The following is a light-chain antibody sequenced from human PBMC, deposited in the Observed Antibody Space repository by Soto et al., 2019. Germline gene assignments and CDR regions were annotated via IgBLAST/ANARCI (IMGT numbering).Light chain of an antibody. V-gene: IGLV2-14*03. CDR2: DVN. Sequence: QSVLTQPASVAGSPGQSISTSCTGTNSDIGAYNFVSWYQQHPGKAPKLMLYDVNIRPSGVSNRFSGSKSGNTASLTISGLQAGDEADSSSPERTTSNTMIFLGRTMVTVL. J-gene: IGLJ2*01. CDR1: NSDIGAYNF. CDR3: PERTTSNTMI.